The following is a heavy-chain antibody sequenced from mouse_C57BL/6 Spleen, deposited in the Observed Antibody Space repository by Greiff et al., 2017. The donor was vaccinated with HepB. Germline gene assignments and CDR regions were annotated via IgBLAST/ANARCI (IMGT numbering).Heavy chain of an antibody. CDR1: GYTFTSYW. Sequence: VQLQQPGAELVMPGASVKLSCKASGYTFTSYWMHWVKQRPGQGLEWIGEIDPSDSYTNYNQKFKGKSTLTVDKSSSTAYMQLSSLTSEDSAVYYCARWYDGYYFDYWGQGTTLTVSS. D-gene: IGHD2-3*01. CDR3: ARWYDGYYFDY. CDR2: IDPSDSYT. J-gene: IGHJ2*01. V-gene: IGHV1-69*01.